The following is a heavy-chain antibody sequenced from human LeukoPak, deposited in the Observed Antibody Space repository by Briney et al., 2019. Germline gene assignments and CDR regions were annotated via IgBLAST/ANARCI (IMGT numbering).Heavy chain of an antibody. CDR3: AKDLYTFDY. J-gene: IGHJ4*02. V-gene: IGHV3-48*03. CDR1: GFTFSSYE. CDR2: ISSSGSTI. Sequence: PGGSLRLSCAASGFTFSSYEMNWVRQAPGKGLEWVSYISSSGSTIYYADSVKGRFTISRDNSKNTLYLQMNSLRAEDTAVYYCAKDLYTFDYWGQGTLVTVSS. D-gene: IGHD2-2*02.